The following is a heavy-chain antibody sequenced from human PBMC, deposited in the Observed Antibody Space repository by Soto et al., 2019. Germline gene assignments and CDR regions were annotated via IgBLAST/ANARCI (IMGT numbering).Heavy chain of an antibody. CDR2: IIPIFGTA. D-gene: IGHD6-19*01. J-gene: IGHJ6*02. Sequence: QVQLVQSGAEVKKPGSSVKVSCKASGGTFSSYAISWVRQAPGQGLEWMGGIIPIFGTANYAQKFQGRVTITADESTSTANRELSSLRAEDTAVDYWARDPRRVRDYYYYYGMDVWGQGTTVTVSS. V-gene: IGHV1-69*12. CDR3: ARDPRRVRDYYYYYGMDV. CDR1: GGTFSSYA.